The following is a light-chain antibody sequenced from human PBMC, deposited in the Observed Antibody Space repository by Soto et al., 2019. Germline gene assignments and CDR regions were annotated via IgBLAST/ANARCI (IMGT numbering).Light chain of an antibody. Sequence: VVMTPSPLSLPVTLGQPASISCKSRQSLVYSYGNTYLNWFQQRPGQTPRRLIHRISNRDSGVPDRFSGSGSGTDFTLKISRVEAEDVGVYYCMQGSHWPPGTFGKGTKVDIK. CDR2: RIS. J-gene: IGKJ1*01. V-gene: IGKV2-30*01. CDR1: QSLVYSYGNTY. CDR3: MQGSHWPPGT.